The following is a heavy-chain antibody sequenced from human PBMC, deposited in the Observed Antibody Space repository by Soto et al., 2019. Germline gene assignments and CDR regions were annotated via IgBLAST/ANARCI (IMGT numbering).Heavy chain of an antibody. V-gene: IGHV3-11*01. CDR1: GFTFRYYY. Sequence: GXLRLSCSASGFTFRYYYMTWIRQAPGKGLEWVSYISSSGSTIYYADSVKGRFTISRDNAKNSLYPRMNSLRAEDTAVYYCAREIPELTGTLDVWGQGTSVTVSS. D-gene: IGHD1-20*01. CDR3: AREIPELTGTLDV. CDR2: ISSSGSTI. J-gene: IGHJ6*02.